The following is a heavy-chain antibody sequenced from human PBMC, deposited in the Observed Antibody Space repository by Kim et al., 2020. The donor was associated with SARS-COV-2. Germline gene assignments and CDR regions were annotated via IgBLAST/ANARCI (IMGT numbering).Heavy chain of an antibody. CDR2: IIPIFGTA. CDR3: AREEMGTMVRGVTHIFDY. D-gene: IGHD3-10*01. CDR1: GGTFSSYA. V-gene: IGHV1-69*13. Sequence: SVKVSCKASGGTFSSYAISWVRQAPGQGLEWMGGIIPIFGTANYAQKFRGRVTITADESTSTAYMELSSLRSEDTAVYYCAREEMGTMVRGVTHIFDYWGQGTLVTVSS. J-gene: IGHJ4*02.